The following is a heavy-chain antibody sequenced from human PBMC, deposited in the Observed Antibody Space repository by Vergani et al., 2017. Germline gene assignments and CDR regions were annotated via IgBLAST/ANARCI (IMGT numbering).Heavy chain of an antibody. V-gene: IGHV3-43*01. J-gene: IGHJ6*02. Sequence: EVQLVESGGVVVQPGGSLRLSCAASGFTFDDYTMHWVRQAPGKGLEWVSLISWDGGSTYYADSVKGRFTISRDNSKNSLYLQMNSLRTEDTALYYCAKAFXLRYFDWLGYGMDVWGQGTTVTVSS. CDR2: ISWDGGST. CDR3: AKAFXLRYFDWLGYGMDV. CDR1: GFTFDDYT. D-gene: IGHD3-9*01.